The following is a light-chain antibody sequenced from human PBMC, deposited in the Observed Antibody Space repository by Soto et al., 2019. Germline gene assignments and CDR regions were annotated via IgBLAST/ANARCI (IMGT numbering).Light chain of an antibody. V-gene: IGKV3-15*01. J-gene: IGKJ1*01. CDR3: QQYNNWPWT. Sequence: EIVMTQSPATLSVSPGVRATLSCRASQSISDTLAWYQQKPGQAPRLLIHGASTRATGFPARFSGSGSGTDFTLTISSLQSEDFAVYYCQQYNNWPWTFGQGTKGDIK. CDR1: QSISDT. CDR2: GAS.